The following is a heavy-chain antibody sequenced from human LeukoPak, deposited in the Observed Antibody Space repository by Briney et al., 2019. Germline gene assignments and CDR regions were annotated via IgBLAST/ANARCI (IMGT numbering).Heavy chain of an antibody. Sequence: ASLKVSCKASGYTFTSYGISWVRQAAGQGLEWMGWISAYNGNTNHAQKHQGRVTMTTDTSTSTAYMELRSLRSDDTAVYYCARGIGSRWTEERDADYWGQGTLVTVSS. CDR3: ARGIGSRWTEERDADY. J-gene: IGHJ4*02. V-gene: IGHV1-18*01. CDR2: ISAYNGNT. CDR1: GYTFTSYG. D-gene: IGHD6-13*01.